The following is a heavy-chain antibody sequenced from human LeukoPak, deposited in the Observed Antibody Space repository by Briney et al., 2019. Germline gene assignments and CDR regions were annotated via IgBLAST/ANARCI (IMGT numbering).Heavy chain of an antibody. CDR1: GYTFTSYG. D-gene: IGHD6-6*01. CDR3: ARSLGSSSLPPTYYYYYMGV. V-gene: IGHV1-18*01. CDR2: NSAYNGST. Sequence: ASAKLSCKASGYTFTSYGISCVSHAPGQRLEWIGWNSAYNGSTNYAQKLQGRVTMTTDTSTSTAYMELRSLRSDDTAVYYCARSLGSSSLPPTYYYYYMGVWGKGTTVTVSS. J-gene: IGHJ6*03.